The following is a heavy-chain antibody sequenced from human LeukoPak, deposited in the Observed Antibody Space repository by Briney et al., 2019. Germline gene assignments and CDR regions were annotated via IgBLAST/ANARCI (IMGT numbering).Heavy chain of an antibody. CDR2: IYSGGST. CDR1: GFTVSSNY. V-gene: IGHV3-66*02. J-gene: IGHJ4*02. CDR3: ARDLGDLRDY. Sequence: GGSLRLSCAASGFTVSSNYMSWVCRAPGKGLEWVSVIYSGGSTYYADSVKGRFTISRDNSKNTLYLQMNSLRAEDTAVYYCARDLGDLRDYWGQGTLVTVSS. D-gene: IGHD3-16*01.